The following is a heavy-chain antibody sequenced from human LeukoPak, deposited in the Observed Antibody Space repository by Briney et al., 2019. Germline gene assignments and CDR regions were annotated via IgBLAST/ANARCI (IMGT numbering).Heavy chain of an antibody. CDR1: GFTFSDYY. CDR2: ISSSGSTI. J-gene: IGHJ5*02. CDR3: ARSWELQDWFDP. D-gene: IGHD1-26*01. V-gene: IGHV3-11*01. Sequence: GGSLRLSCAASGFTFSDYYMSWIRLAPGKGLEWVSYISSSGSTIYYADSVKGRFTISRDNAKNSLYLQMNSLRAEDTAVYYCARSWELQDWFDPWGQGTLVTVSS.